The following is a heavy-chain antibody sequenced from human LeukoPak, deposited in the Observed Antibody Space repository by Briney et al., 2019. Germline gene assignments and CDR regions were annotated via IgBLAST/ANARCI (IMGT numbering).Heavy chain of an antibody. D-gene: IGHD4-17*01. CDR3: ARDSGYGDLETFDP. J-gene: IGHJ5*02. CDR1: GYTFTSYG. V-gene: IGHV1-18*01. Sequence: ASVKVSCKASGYTFTSYGISWVRQAPGQGLEWMGWISAYNGNTNYAQKLQGRVTMTTDTSTGTAYMELRSLRSDDTAVYYCARDSGYGDLETFDPWGQGTLVTVSS. CDR2: ISAYNGNT.